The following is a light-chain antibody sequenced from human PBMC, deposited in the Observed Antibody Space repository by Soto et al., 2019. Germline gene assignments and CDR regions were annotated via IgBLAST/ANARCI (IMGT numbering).Light chain of an antibody. V-gene: IGKV1-39*01. Sequence: DIQMTQSPSSLSASVGDSVTLTCRASQRLFSFLNWYQQAPGRAPKLLISTAYKLQSGVPSRFSGGESGTEFTLTIGSLQPEDFAFYFCQQIYSAPFTFGPGTKWTSN. J-gene: IGKJ3*01. CDR2: TAY. CDR3: QQIYSAPFT. CDR1: QRLFSF.